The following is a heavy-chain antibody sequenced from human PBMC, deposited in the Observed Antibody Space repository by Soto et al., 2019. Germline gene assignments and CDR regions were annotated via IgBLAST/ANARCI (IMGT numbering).Heavy chain of an antibody. CDR2: ISYDGSNK. Sequence: PGGSLRLSCAASGFSFSSYGMHWVRQAPGKGLEWVAVISYDGSNKYYADSVKGRFTISRDNSKNTLYLQMNSLRAEDTAVYYCAKDSYRGYDYGDYRYYFDYWGQGTLVTVSS. D-gene: IGHD4-17*01. CDR1: GFSFSSYG. CDR3: AKDSYRGYDYGDYRYYFDY. J-gene: IGHJ4*02. V-gene: IGHV3-30*18.